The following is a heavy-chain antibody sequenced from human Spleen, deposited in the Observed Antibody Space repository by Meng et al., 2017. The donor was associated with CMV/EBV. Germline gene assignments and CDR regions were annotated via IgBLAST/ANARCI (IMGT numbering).Heavy chain of an antibody. J-gene: IGHJ4*02. D-gene: IGHD5-18*01. V-gene: IGHV4-39*07. Sequence: SETLSLTCTVSGDSISSSRYYWGWIRQPPGKGPEWIGSVYYGGVTYYTPSLKSRVTLSADRSRDQFSLKLVSVTAADSAVYYCARAWIQVGYFDFWGQGMLVTVSS. CDR3: ARAWIQVGYFDF. CDR1: GDSISSSRYY. CDR2: VYYGGVT.